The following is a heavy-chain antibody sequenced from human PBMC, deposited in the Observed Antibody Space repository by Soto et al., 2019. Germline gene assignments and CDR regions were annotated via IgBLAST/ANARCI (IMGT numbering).Heavy chain of an antibody. Sequence: PGGSLRLSCAASGFTFSSYAMSWVRQAPGKGLEWVSGISGSGGSTYYADSVKGRFTISRDNSKNTLYLQMNSLRAEDTAVYYFAKDRYCSGGSCYYYYYGMDVWGQGTTVTVSS. D-gene: IGHD2-15*01. CDR1: GFTFSSYA. CDR2: ISGSGGST. V-gene: IGHV3-23*01. CDR3: AKDRYCSGGSCYYYYYGMDV. J-gene: IGHJ6*02.